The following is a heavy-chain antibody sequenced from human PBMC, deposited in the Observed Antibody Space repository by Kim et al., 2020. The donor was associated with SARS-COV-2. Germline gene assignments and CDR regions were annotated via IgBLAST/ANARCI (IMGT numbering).Heavy chain of an antibody. CDR3: AREAESFDY. V-gene: IGHV1-2*02. D-gene: IGHD3-10*01. Sequence: GTNYAQKFQGRVAMTRDTSINTAYMELSSLGSDDTAVYYCAREAESFDYWGQGSLVTVSS. CDR2: GT. J-gene: IGHJ4*02.